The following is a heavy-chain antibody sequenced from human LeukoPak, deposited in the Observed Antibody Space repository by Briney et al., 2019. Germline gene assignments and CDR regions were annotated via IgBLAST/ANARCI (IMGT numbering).Heavy chain of an antibody. CDR2: IHYTGTT. V-gene: IGHV4-39*07. D-gene: IGHD4-23*01. Sequence: SETLSLNCTVSGGSISISRHYWAWIRQPPGKGLDWIGTIHYTGTTYYNPSLRSRVSISVDRSTNPFSLRVSPVTAADTAVYYCARYGNSAVYWGQGTLVTVSS. J-gene: IGHJ4*02. CDR3: ARYGNSAVY. CDR1: GGSISISRHY.